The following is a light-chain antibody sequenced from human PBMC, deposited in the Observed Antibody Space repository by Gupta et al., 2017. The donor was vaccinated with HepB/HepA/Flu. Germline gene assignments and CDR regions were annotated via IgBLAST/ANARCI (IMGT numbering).Light chain of an antibody. CDR1: SSDFGDFNH. CDR2: DVR. J-gene: IGLJ2*01. Sequence: QSALTQPASVSGSPGQSITISCTGTSSDFGDFNHVSWYQPHPGNAPKLLISDVRNRPSGVSSRFSGSKSGNTASLTISGLQAEDEADYYFSSCTHTPTLVVFGGGTELTVL. V-gene: IGLV2-14*03. CDR3: SSCTHTPTLVV.